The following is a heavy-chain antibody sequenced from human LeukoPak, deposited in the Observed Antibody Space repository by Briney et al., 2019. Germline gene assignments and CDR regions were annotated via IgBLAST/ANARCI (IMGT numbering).Heavy chain of an antibody. Sequence: GGSLRLSCAASGFTFSDYYISWIRQAPGKGLEWVSYISGGSSTIYYADSLKGRFTVSRDNAKNSLYLLMNSLRAEDTAVYYCARRGSGRHFDFWGQGTLVTVSS. D-gene: IGHD2-15*01. CDR1: GFTFSDYY. CDR3: ARRGSGRHFDF. V-gene: IGHV3-11*01. J-gene: IGHJ4*02. CDR2: ISGGSSTI.